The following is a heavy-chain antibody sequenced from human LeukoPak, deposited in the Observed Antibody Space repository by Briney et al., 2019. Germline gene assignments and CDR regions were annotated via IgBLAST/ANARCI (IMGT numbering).Heavy chain of an antibody. D-gene: IGHD2-2*01. J-gene: IGHJ5*02. CDR3: ARVHCSSTSCYLNWFDP. Sequence: ASVKVSCKASGYTFTSYGISWVRQAPGQGLEWMGWISAYNGNTNYAQKLQGRVTMTTDTSTSTAYMELRSLRSDDTAVYYCARVHCSSTSCYLNWFDPWGQGTLVTVSS. CDR1: GYTFTSYG. V-gene: IGHV1-18*01. CDR2: ISAYNGNT.